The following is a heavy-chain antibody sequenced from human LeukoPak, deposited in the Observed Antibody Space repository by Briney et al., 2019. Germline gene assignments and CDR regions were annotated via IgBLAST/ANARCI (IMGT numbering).Heavy chain of an antibody. D-gene: IGHD4-17*01. CDR2: ISWNSGSI. J-gene: IGHJ3*02. V-gene: IGHV3-9*01. Sequence: GGSLRLSCAASGFTFSSYAMSWVRQAPGKGLEWVSGISWNSGSIGYADSVKGRFTISRDNAKNSLYLQMNSLRAEDTALYYCAKDTVMTTVTTGGAFDIWGQGTMVTVSS. CDR1: GFTFSSYA. CDR3: AKDTVMTTVTTGGAFDI.